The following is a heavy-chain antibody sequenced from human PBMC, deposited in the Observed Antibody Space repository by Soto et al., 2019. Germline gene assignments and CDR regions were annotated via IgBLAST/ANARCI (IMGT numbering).Heavy chain of an antibody. CDR1: GYTFTSYG. J-gene: IGHJ4*02. CDR2: ISAYNGNT. CDR3: ARDRPVRHSGWYVNFDY. V-gene: IGHV1-18*01. Sequence: QVQLVQSGAEVKKPGASVKVSCKASGYTFTSYGISWVRQAPGPGLEWMGWISAYNGNTNDAQKLQGRVTMTTDTSTSTAYMELRSLSSDDTAVYYCARDRPVRHSGWYVNFDYWGQGTLVTVSS. D-gene: IGHD6-19*01.